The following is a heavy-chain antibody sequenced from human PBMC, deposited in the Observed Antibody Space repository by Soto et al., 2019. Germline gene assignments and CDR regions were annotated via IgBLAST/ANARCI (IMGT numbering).Heavy chain of an antibody. CDR2: IYPGDSDT. J-gene: IGHJ6*02. CDR1: GYTFTNYW. Sequence: SGESLKISCKGSGYTFTNYWIGWVRQMPGKGLEWMGIIYPGDSDTRYSPSFQGQVTISADKSISTAYLQWSSLKASDTAMYYCARHGYCSGVSCYDQNSASSGMYVWGQETTLTISS. CDR3: ARHGYCSGVSCYDQNSASSGMYV. V-gene: IGHV5-51*01. D-gene: IGHD2-15*01.